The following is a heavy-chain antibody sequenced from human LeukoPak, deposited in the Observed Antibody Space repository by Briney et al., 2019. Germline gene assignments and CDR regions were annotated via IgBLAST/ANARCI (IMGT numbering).Heavy chain of an antibody. CDR1: GGTFSSYA. J-gene: IGHJ6*03. Sequence: ASVKVSCKASGGTFSSYAISWVRQAPGQGLEWMGGIIPIFGTANYAQKFQGRVTITTDESTSTAYMELSSLRSEDTAAYYCAREALYGAMYYYMDVWGKGTTVTVSS. V-gene: IGHV1-69*05. D-gene: IGHD4/OR15-4a*01. CDR2: IIPIFGTA. CDR3: AREALYGAMYYYMDV.